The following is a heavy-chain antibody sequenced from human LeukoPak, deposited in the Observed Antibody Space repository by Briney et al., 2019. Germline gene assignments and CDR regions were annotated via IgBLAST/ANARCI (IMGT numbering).Heavy chain of an antibody. Sequence: PGGSLRLSCAASGFTFSSYAMHWVRQAPGKGLEYVSAISSNGGSTYYANSAKGRFTISRANSKNTLYLQMGSLRAEDMAVYYCARVSSSSSGPFDYWGQGTLVTVSS. CDR2: ISSNGGST. J-gene: IGHJ4*02. V-gene: IGHV3-64*01. CDR1: GFTFSSYA. D-gene: IGHD6-6*01. CDR3: ARVSSSSSGPFDY.